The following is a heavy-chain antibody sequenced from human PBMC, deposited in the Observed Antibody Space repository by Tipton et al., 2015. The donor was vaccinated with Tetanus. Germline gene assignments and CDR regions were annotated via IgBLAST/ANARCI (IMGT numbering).Heavy chain of an antibody. D-gene: IGHD3-16*01. CDR1: GGSLRGGDYH. V-gene: IGHV4-61*08. CDR2: ISGSGTT. Sequence: TLSLTCAVYGGSLRGGDYHWSWIRQPPGKGLEWLAYISGSGTTNSNYYLKSRITMTQDTSRNQFSLKLTSVTVSDTAVYYCARVRAILRRTPSGLYWLDPWGQGILVTVSS. J-gene: IGHJ5*02. CDR3: ARVRAILRRTPSGLYWLDP.